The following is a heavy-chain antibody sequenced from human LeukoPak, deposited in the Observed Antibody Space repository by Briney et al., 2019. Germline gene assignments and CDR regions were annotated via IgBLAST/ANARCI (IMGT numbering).Heavy chain of an antibody. V-gene: IGHV3-48*04. J-gene: IGHJ3*02. CDR3: AREYSYYYDSSGYRTGNSAFDI. CDR2: ISSSGSTI. Sequence: GGSLRLSCAASGFTFSSYSMNWVRQAPGKGLEWVSYISSSGSTIYYADSVKGRFTISRDNAKNSLYLQMNSLRAEDTAVYYCAREYSYYYDSSGYRTGNSAFDIWGQGTMVTVSS. CDR1: GFTFSSYS. D-gene: IGHD3-22*01.